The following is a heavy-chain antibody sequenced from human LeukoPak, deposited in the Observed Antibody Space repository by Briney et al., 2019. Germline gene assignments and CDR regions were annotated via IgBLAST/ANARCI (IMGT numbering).Heavy chain of an antibody. CDR3: ARDVGMDV. CDR2: IYYSGST. V-gene: IGHV4-59*01. J-gene: IGHJ6*02. CDR1: GVSISIYY. Sequence: SETLSLTCTVSGVSISIYYWSWIRQPPGKGPEWIGYIYYSGSTNYNPSLKSRVTISVDTSKNLFSLKLSSVTAADTAVYYCARDVGMDVWGQGTTVTVSS.